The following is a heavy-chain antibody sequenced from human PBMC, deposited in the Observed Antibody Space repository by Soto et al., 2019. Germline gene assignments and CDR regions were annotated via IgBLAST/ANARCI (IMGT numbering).Heavy chain of an antibody. V-gene: IGHV4-30-4*01. CDR1: GGSISSGDYY. J-gene: IGHJ6*02. CDR2: VHYTGST. Sequence: QVQLQESGPGLVKPSQTLSLTCTVSGGSISSGDYYWSWIRQPPGKGLEWIGYVHYTGSTYYNPSLKSRVTISVDTSKNQFSLKVSSVTAADTAVYYCARGRAASRYYYGMDVWGQGTTVTVSS. D-gene: IGHD6-25*01. CDR3: ARGRAASRYYYGMDV.